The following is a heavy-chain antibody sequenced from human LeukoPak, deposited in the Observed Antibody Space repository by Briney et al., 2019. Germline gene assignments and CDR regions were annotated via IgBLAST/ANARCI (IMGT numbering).Heavy chain of an antibody. CDR1: GFTFSSYS. Sequence: PGGSLRPSCAASGFTFSSYSMDWVRQAPGKGLGWVAVIWYDGSNKYYADSVKGRFTISRDNSKNTLYLQMNSLRAEDTAVYYCARRGPYYYYMDVWGKGTTVTVSS. V-gene: IGHV3-33*01. CDR2: IWYDGSNK. J-gene: IGHJ6*03. D-gene: IGHD3-10*01. CDR3: ARRGPYYYYMDV.